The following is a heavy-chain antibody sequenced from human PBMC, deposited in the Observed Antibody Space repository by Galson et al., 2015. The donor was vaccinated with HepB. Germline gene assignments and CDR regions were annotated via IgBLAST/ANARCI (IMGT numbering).Heavy chain of an antibody. J-gene: IGHJ5*02. Sequence: SVKVSCKASGYTFTSYYMHWVRQAPGQGLEWMGIINPSGGSTSYAQKFQGRVTMTRDTSTSTVYMELSSLRSEDTAVYYCARGYYYDSSGHLNWFDPWGQGTLVTVSS. CDR3: ARGYYYDSSGHLNWFDP. CDR1: GYTFTSYY. CDR2: INPSGGST. V-gene: IGHV1-46*01. D-gene: IGHD3-22*01.